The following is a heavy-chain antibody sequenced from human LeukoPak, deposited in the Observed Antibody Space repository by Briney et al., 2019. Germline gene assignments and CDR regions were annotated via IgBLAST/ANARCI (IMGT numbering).Heavy chain of an antibody. V-gene: IGHV3-9*01. J-gene: IGHJ6*02. D-gene: IGHD6-13*01. Sequence: GRSLRLSCAASGFTFDDYAMHWVRQAPGKGLEWVSGISWNSGSIGYADSVKGRFTISRDNAKNSLYLQMNGLRAEDTALYYCAKDRTYSSSWYTYYYYGMDVWGQGTTVTVSS. CDR2: ISWNSGSI. CDR1: GFTFDDYA. CDR3: AKDRTYSSSWYTYYYYGMDV.